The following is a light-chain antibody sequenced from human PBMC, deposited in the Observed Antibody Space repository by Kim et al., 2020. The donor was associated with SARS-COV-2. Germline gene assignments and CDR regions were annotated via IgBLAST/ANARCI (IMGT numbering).Light chain of an antibody. J-gene: IGLJ3*02. Sequence: QSALTQPPSASGSPGQSVTISCTGTSGDVGGYNYVSWYQQHPGKAPKLMIYGVNKRPSGVPDRFSGSKSGNTASLTVSGLQAEDEADYYCSSYAAGHNWVFGGGTKVTVL. CDR1: SGDVGGYNY. CDR3: SSYAAGHNWV. V-gene: IGLV2-8*01. CDR2: GVN.